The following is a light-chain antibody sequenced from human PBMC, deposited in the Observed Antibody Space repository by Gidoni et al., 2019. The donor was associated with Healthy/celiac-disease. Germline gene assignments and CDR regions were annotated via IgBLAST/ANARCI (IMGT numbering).Light chain of an antibody. J-gene: IGKJ2*02. Sequence: VLTQSPGTLSLSPGERATLSCRASQSVSSSYLAWYQQKPGQAPRLLIYGASSRATGIPDRFSGSGSGTDFTLTISRLEPEDFAVYYCQQYGSSLGTFGQGTKLEIK. CDR2: GAS. CDR1: QSVSSSY. V-gene: IGKV3-20*01. CDR3: QQYGSSLGT.